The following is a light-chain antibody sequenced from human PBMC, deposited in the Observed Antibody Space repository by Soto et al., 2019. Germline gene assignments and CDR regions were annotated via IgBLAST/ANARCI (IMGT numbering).Light chain of an antibody. J-gene: IGKJ4*01. CDR3: QQYATSPFT. V-gene: IGKV3-20*01. Sequence: EIVLTQSPGTLSLSPGERASLSCRASQSVAKNYLAWYQQKPGQALRLLISDASSRATGIPDRFSGSGSGTDFTLTISRLEAEDFAVYFCQQYATSPFTFGGGTKVEIK. CDR2: DAS. CDR1: QSVAKNY.